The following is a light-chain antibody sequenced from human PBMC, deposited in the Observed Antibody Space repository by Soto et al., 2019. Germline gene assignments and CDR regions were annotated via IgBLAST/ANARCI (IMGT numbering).Light chain of an antibody. CDR2: GAS. CDR3: QLCGGWPPT. J-gene: IGKJ1*01. CDR1: QSVISNS. Sequence: VFRHPPAIRSLSTEERRTLSCRPSQSVISNSLAWYQQKPGQPPRLLIHGASTRAPGIPERFSGSRSGTDFTLTISRLEPEDFAVYYCQLCGGWPPTFGQGTKVDIK. V-gene: IGKV3-20*01.